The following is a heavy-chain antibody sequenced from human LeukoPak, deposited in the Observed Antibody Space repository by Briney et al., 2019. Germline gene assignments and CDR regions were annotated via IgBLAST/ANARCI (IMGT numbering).Heavy chain of an antibody. CDR1: GGPFSGYY. V-gene: IGHV4-34*01. CDR2: IDHSGST. D-gene: IGHD4-17*01. Sequence: PSETLSLTCAVYGGPFSGYYWSWIRQPPGKGLEWIGEIDHSGSTNYNPSLKSRVTISLDTSKKQFSLKLSSVTAADTAVYYCARMGNPATVTADYWGQGTLVTVSS. CDR3: ARMGNPATVTADY. J-gene: IGHJ4*02.